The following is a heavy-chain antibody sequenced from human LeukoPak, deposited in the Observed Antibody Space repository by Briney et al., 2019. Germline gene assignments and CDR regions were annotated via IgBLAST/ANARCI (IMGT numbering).Heavy chain of an antibody. D-gene: IGHD5-18*01. Sequence: GASVKVFCKASGYTFTSYDINWVRQATGQGLEWMGWMNPNSGNTGYAQKFQGRVTMTRNTSISTAYMELSSLRSEDTAVYYCARGLGELWLPVPTRPYGMDVWGQGTTVTVSS. CDR3: ARGLGELWLPVPTRPYGMDV. V-gene: IGHV1-8*01. CDR1: GYTFTSYD. J-gene: IGHJ6*02. CDR2: MNPNSGNT.